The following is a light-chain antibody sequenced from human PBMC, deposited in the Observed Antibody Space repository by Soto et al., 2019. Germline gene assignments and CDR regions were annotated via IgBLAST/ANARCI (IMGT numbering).Light chain of an antibody. J-gene: IGLJ1*01. CDR2: DVS. CDR3: SSYTITSTYV. CDR1: SSDVGGYNY. Sequence: SVLTQPASLSASPRQLITISCTGTSSDVGGYNYVSWYQQHPGKAPILIIYDVSDRPSGVSNRFSGSKYGNTATLTISGLQAEGEADYYCSSYTITSTYVFGTGTKVTVL. V-gene: IGLV2-14*01.